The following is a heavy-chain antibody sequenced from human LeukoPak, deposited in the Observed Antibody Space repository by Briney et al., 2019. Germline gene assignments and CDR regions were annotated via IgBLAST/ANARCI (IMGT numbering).Heavy chain of an antibody. CDR2: ISSSGSTI. J-gene: IGHJ6*02. D-gene: IGHD3-10*01. V-gene: IGHV3-11*01. CDR3: AREYDVLLWFGESSPGMDV. Sequence: KPGGSLRLSCAASRFTFSDYYMSWIRQAPGKGLEWVSYISSSGSTIYYADSVKGRFTISRDNAKNSLYLQMNSLRAEDTAVYYCAREYDVLLWFGESSPGMDVWGQGTTVTVSS. CDR1: RFTFSDYY.